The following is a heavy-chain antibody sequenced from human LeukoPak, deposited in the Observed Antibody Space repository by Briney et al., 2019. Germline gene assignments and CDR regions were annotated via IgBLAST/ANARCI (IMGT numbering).Heavy chain of an antibody. CDR3: AYSGTKYCSGSSCNGGPPDY. D-gene: IGHD2-15*01. CDR1: GGTFSSYA. V-gene: IGHV1-69*06. CDR2: IIPKLSTT. J-gene: IGHJ4*02. Sequence: ASVKVSCKASGGTFSSYALSWVRQAPGQGLEWIGGIIPKLSTTNYAQKLQGRVTITADTSTSTAYMELSSLRSEDTAVYYCAYSGTKYCSGSSCNGGPPDYWGQGTLVTVPS.